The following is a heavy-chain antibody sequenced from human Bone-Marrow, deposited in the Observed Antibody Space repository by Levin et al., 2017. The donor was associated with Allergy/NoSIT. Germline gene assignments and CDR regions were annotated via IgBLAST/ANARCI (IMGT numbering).Heavy chain of an antibody. CDR1: GFTFSAYW. J-gene: IGHJ4*02. CDR2: ISSDGSSK. V-gene: IGHV3-74*03. CDR3: IRGEKSLGAGELFDY. Sequence: HAGGSLRLSCAASGFTFSAYWMHWVRQVPGKGLLWVSRISSDGSSKTDAEPVKGRFTISRDNAKNTLYLQMNSLRVEDTAVYYCIRGEKSLGAGELFDYWGQGTLVTVSS. D-gene: IGHD3-16*01.